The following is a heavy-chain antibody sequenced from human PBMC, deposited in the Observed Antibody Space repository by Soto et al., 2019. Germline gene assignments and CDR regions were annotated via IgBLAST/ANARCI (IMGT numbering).Heavy chain of an antibody. CDR2: MNPNSGNT. Sequence: ASVKVSCKASGYAFRDYDSNWARQASGQGLEWMGWMNPNSGNTAYAQKFQGRVTMTGDTTTNTAYMELTGLTSADTAVYYCTRRARIGKQLWLPFDSWAQGTLVTVSS. V-gene: IGHV1-8*01. CDR1: GYAFRDYD. D-gene: IGHD3-22*01. CDR3: TRRARIGKQLWLPFDS. J-gene: IGHJ4*02.